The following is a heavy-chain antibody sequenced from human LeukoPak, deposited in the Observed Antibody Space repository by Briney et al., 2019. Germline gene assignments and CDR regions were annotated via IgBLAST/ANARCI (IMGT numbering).Heavy chain of an antibody. Sequence: GGSLRLSCEASGFTFSIYDMNWVRQAPGKGLEWVSYISSSSSTIYYADSVKGRFTISRDNAKNSLYLQMNSLRAEDTAVYYCARAGIPNSPYYFDYWGQGTLVTVSS. CDR3: ARAGIPNSPYYFDY. V-gene: IGHV3-48*04. CDR2: ISSSSSTI. D-gene: IGHD6-13*01. CDR1: GFTFSIYD. J-gene: IGHJ4*02.